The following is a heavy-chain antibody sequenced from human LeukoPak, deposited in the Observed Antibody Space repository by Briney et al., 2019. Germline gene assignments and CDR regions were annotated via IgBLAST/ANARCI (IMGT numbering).Heavy chain of an antibody. CDR3: ACYGIAPPY. CDR1: GFTFSSYW. CDR2: INNDGSST. J-gene: IGHJ4*02. D-gene: IGHD2-15*01. Sequence: PGGSLRLSCAASGFTFSSYWMHWVRQAPGKGLVWFSHINNDGSSTSYADSVKGRFTISRDNAKNTLYLQMNSLRTEDTAVYYCACYGIAPPYWGQGTLVTVSS. V-gene: IGHV3-74*01.